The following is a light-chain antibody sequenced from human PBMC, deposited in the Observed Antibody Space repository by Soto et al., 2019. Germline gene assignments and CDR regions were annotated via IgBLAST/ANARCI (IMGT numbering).Light chain of an antibody. Sequence: DIQMTQSPPSLSASVGDRVTITCRASKGINNYLAWFQQQPGTAPKPLIYATSTLHSGVPSRFTGSGSGTEFTLTITSLQPEDFVTYYGQQYNSYPWTFGQGTKVEVK. CDR2: ATS. J-gene: IGKJ1*01. V-gene: IGKV1-16*01. CDR1: KGINNY. CDR3: QQYNSYPWT.